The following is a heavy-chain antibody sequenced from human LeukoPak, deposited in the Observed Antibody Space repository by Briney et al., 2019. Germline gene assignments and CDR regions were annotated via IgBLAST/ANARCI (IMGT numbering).Heavy chain of an antibody. CDR2: IYPGDSDT. Sequence: GESLKISCQASGYSFMTYWIGWVRQMPGKGLEWMAIIYPGDSDTKYSPSFQDQVTISADESINTAYLHWRSLKASDTAMYYCARLLNYGSGSYLGYWGQGTLVTVSS. CDR3: ARLLNYGSGSYLGY. D-gene: IGHD3-10*01. CDR1: GYSFMTYW. V-gene: IGHV5-51*01. J-gene: IGHJ4*02.